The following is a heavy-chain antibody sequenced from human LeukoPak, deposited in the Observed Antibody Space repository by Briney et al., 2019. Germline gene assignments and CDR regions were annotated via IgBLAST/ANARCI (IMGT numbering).Heavy chain of an antibody. V-gene: IGHV3-30*18. CDR3: AKFWSSGRQAFDI. Sequence: GRSLRLSCAASGFTFSSYGMHWVRQAPGKGLEWVAVISYDGSNKYYADSVKGRFTISRDNSKNTLYLQMNSLRAEDTAVYYCAKFWSSGRQAFDIWGQGTMVTVSS. CDR2: ISYDGSNK. CDR1: GFTFSSYG. J-gene: IGHJ3*02. D-gene: IGHD3-22*01.